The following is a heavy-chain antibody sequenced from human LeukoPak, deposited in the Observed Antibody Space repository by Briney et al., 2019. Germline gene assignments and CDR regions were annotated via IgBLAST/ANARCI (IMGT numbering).Heavy chain of an antibody. Sequence: GGSLRLSCAASGFTFVDYAMSWVRQTQGKGLEWVSTITGKGGGTYYTDSVKGRFTISRDNSKNTLFLQMNSLRVDDTAVYFCAKGVYESSGYHFALWGQGTLVTVSS. J-gene: IGHJ5*02. CDR2: ITGKGGGT. D-gene: IGHD3-22*01. CDR1: GFTFVDYA. CDR3: AKGVYESSGYHFAL. V-gene: IGHV3-23*01.